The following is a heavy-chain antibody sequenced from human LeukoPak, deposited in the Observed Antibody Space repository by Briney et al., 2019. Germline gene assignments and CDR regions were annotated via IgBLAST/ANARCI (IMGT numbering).Heavy chain of an antibody. CDR2: XXXPPTP. D-gene: IGHD3-10*01. Sequence: SVXXXPPTPYSALSLQLRFTISRHNSNNTLYLQMNSLRAEDTSVYYCAKWVGSGSYYDYYYGMDVWGQGTTVTVSS. CDR3: AKWVGSGSYYDYYYGMDV. J-gene: IGHJ6*02. V-gene: IGHV3-53*01.